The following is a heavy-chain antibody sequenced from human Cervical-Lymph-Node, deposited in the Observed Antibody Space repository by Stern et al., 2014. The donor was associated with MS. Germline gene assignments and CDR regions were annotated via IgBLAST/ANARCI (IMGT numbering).Heavy chain of an antibody. J-gene: IGHJ6*02. Sequence: VQLVQSGAEVKKPGASVTVSCTASGYAFNSYYLHWVRQAPGQGLEWMGWINPNSGGTACAPRFHGRVSMTRDTSIITAYMELTGLTSDDTAVYYCARGPNEHWGGHYHSNGLDVWGLGTTVTVSS. V-gene: IGHV1-2*02. CDR2: INPNSGGT. CDR3: ARGPNEHWGGHYHSNGLDV. CDR1: GYAFNSYY. D-gene: IGHD7-27*01.